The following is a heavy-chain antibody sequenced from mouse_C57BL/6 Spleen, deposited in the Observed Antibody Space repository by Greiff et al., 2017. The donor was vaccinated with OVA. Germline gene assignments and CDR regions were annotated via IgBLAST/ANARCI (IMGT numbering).Heavy chain of an antibody. Sequence: QVQLKESGPGLVAPSQSLSITCTVSGFSLTSYGVHWVRQPPGKGLEWLVVIWSDGSTTYNSALKSRLSISKDNSKSQVFLKMNSLQTDDTAMYYCARHGDYYGSSYFDYWGQGTTLTVSS. J-gene: IGHJ2*01. CDR1: GFSLTSYG. V-gene: IGHV2-6-1*01. CDR3: ARHGDYYGSSYFDY. D-gene: IGHD1-1*01. CDR2: IWSDGST.